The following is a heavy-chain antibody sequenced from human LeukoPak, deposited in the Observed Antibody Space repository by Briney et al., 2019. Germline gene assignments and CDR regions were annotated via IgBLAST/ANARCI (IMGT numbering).Heavy chain of an antibody. D-gene: IGHD3-22*01. V-gene: IGHV3-30*18. CDR3: AKEINLGGRYYYDSSGYYPDY. CDR1: GFTFSSYG. J-gene: IGHJ4*02. Sequence: GGSLRLSCAASGFTFSSYGMHWVRQAPGKGLEWVAVISYDGSNKYYADSVKGRFTISRDNSKNTLYLQMNSLRAEDTAVYYCAKEINLGGRYYYDSSGYYPDYWGQGTLVTVSS. CDR2: ISYDGSNK.